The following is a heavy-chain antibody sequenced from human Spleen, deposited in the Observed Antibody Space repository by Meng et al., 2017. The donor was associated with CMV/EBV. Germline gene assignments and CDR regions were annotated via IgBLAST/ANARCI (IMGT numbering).Heavy chain of an antibody. CDR3: ARDFSGGWFDP. J-gene: IGHJ5*02. Sequence: SETLSLTCTVSGGSISSYYWSWIRQPPGKGLEWIGYIYYSGSTNYNPSLKSRVTISVDTSKNQFSLKLSSVTAADTAMYYCARDFSGGWFDPWGQGTLVTVSS. V-gene: IGHV4-59*01. CDR1: GGSISSYY. D-gene: IGHD3-16*01. CDR2: IYYSGST.